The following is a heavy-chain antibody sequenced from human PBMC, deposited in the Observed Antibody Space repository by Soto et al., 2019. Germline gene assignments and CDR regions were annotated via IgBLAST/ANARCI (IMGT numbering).Heavy chain of an antibody. D-gene: IGHD1-26*01. Sequence: QVQLVQSGAEVKKPGSSVKVSCEASGGTFSSYTISWVRHAPGQGLEWMGRIIPILGIANYAQKFQGRVTITADKSTSTAYMELSSLRSEDTAVYYCARGTIVGATTWGQGTLVTVSS. V-gene: IGHV1-69*02. J-gene: IGHJ4*02. CDR2: IIPILGIA. CDR1: GGTFSSYT. CDR3: ARGTIVGATT.